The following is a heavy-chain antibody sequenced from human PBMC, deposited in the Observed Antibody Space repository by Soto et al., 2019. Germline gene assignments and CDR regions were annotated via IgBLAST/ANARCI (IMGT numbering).Heavy chain of an antibody. D-gene: IGHD6-13*01. J-gene: IGHJ4*02. V-gene: IGHV4-34*01. CDR1: GGSFSGYY. Sequence: SETLSLTCAVYGGSFSGYYWSWIRQPPGKGLEWIGEINHSGSTNYNPSLKSRVTISVDTSKNQFSLKLGSVTAADTAVYYCARGKIWQQLVPSYYFDYWGQGTLVTVSS. CDR3: ARGKIWQQLVPSYYFDY. CDR2: INHSGST.